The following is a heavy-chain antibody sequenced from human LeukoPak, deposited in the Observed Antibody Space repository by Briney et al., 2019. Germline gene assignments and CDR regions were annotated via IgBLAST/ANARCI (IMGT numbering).Heavy chain of an antibody. Sequence: ASVKVSCKASGYTFTNYGIVWVRQAPGQGLEWMGWISAYNGNTNYAQKLQGRVTMTTDTSTSTAYMELRSLRSDDTAVYYCARARTSRITMVRGVIITPNNFDYWGQGTLVTVSS. D-gene: IGHD3-10*01. J-gene: IGHJ4*02. V-gene: IGHV1-18*01. CDR1: GYTFTNYG. CDR3: ARARTSRITMVRGVIITPNNFDY. CDR2: ISAYNGNT.